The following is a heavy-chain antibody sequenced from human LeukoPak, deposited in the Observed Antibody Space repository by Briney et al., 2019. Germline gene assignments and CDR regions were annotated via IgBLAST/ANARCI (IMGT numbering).Heavy chain of an antibody. V-gene: IGHV1-2*02. Sequence: ASVKVSCKASGYTFTGYYMNWVRQAPGQGLEWMGGINPNSGGTNYAQKFQARVTKTRDTSISTAYMELSRLTSDDTAVYYSAREGSRYSYPLDYWGQGTLVTVSS. CDR2: INPNSGGT. CDR3: AREGSRYSYPLDY. CDR1: GYTFTGYY. D-gene: IGHD3-22*01. J-gene: IGHJ4*02.